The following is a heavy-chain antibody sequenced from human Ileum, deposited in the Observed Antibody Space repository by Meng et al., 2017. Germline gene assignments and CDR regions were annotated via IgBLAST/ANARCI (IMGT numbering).Heavy chain of an antibody. V-gene: IGHV2-5*02. J-gene: IGHJ4*02. CDR1: GFSLATSGVS. CDR2: IYWDDDK. Sequence: QITLKETGPALVKATQTLTLTCNFSGFSLATSGVSWAWIRQPPGEALEWLALIYWDDDKRYSPSLKNRLAITKDTSKNQVVLTMTNMDPMDTGTYYCAHSPQGYFDYWGPGTLVTVSS. CDR3: AHSPQGYFDY.